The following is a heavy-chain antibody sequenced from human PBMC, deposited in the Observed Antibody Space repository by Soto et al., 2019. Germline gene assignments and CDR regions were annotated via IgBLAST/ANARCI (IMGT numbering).Heavy chain of an antibody. J-gene: IGHJ3*01. V-gene: IGHV4-39*01. CDR1: GGSITSSSYY. CDR3: ARAVTTVRGDAFDL. D-gene: IGHD4-17*01. CDR2: IYYSGST. Sequence: QLQLQESGPGLVKPSETLSLTCTVSGGSITSSSYYWGWIRQPPGKGLEWIGSIYYSGSTYYNPCLECRVAISVDTSNGPFSPKLSSVTGVDTGVDYCARAVTTVRGDAFDLWGQGTIVTVSS.